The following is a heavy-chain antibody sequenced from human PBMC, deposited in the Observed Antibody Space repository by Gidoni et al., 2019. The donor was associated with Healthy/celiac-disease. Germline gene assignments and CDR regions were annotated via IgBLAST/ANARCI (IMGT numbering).Heavy chain of an antibody. Sequence: TFTSYGISWVRQAPGQGLEWMGWISAYNGNTNYAQKLQGRVTMTTDTSTSTAYMELRSLRSDDTAVYYCASQSDGGYDAFDIWGQGTMVTVSS. J-gene: IGHJ3*02. CDR2: ISAYNGNT. CDR1: TFTSYG. V-gene: IGHV1-18*01. D-gene: IGHD3-16*01. CDR3: ASQSDGGYDAFDI.